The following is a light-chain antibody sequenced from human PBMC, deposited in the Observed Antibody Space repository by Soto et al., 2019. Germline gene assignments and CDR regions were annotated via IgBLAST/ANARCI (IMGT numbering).Light chain of an antibody. CDR3: TSYAGSNNVV. Sequence: QSVLTQPPSASGSLGQSVTISCTGTSSDVGRYNYVSWYQQHPGKAPKLMIYEVRTRPSGVPHRFSASKSGNTASLTVSGLQAEDEADYYCTSYAGSNNVVFGGGTKVTVL. V-gene: IGLV2-8*01. J-gene: IGLJ2*01. CDR1: SSDVGRYNY. CDR2: EVR.